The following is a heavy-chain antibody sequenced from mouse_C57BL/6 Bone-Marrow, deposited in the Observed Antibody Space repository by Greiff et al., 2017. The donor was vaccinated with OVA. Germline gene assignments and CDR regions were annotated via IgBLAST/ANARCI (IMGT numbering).Heavy chain of an antibody. D-gene: IGHD1-1*01. Sequence: QVQLQQPGAELVKPGASVKLSCKASGYTFTSYWMHWVKQRPGQGLEWIGMIHPNSGSTNYNEKFKSKATLTVDKSSSTAYMQLSSLTSEDSAVYYCGRYYYGCSYDYYAMDYWGQGTSVTVSS. J-gene: IGHJ4*01. V-gene: IGHV1-64*01. CDR1: GYTFTSYW. CDR2: IHPNSGST. CDR3: GRYYYGCSYDYYAMDY.